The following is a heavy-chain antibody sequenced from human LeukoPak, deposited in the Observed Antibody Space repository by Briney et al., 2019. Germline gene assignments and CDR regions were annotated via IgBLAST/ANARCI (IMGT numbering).Heavy chain of an antibody. CDR1: GGSFSGYY. J-gene: IGHJ4*02. Sequence: PSETLSLTCAVYGGSFSGYYWSWIRQPPGKGLEWIGEINHSGSTNYNPSLKSRVTISVDTSKNQFSLKPSSVTAADTAVYYCARVSDTDGSGRLGGYFDYWGQGTLVTVSS. V-gene: IGHV4-34*01. CDR2: INHSGST. D-gene: IGHD3-10*01. CDR3: ARVSDTDGSGRLGGYFDY.